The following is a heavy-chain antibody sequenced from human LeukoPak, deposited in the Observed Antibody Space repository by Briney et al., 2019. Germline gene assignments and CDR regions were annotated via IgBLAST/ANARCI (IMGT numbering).Heavy chain of an antibody. D-gene: IGHD6-19*01. Sequence: ASVKVSCKASGYTFTGYYMHWVRQAPGQGLEWMGWINPNSGGTNYAQKFQGRVTMARDTSISTAYMELSRLRSDDTAVYYCARGVTSTSGWYGTDYWGQGTLVTVSS. CDR2: INPNSGGT. J-gene: IGHJ4*02. CDR1: GYTFTGYY. CDR3: ARGVTSTSGWYGTDY. V-gene: IGHV1-2*02.